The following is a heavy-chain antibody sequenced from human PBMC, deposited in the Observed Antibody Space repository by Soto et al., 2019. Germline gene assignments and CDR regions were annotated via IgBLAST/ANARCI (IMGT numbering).Heavy chain of an antibody. Sequence: GGSLRLSCAASGFTFSSYIMNWVRQAPGKGLEWVSSINTNGGSRYYADSVRGRFTISRDNAKNSLYLQMNSPRADDTAVYYRARSSTSWDVWGQGTTVTVSS. V-gene: IGHV3-21*01. CDR2: INTNGGSR. CDR3: ARSSTSWDV. J-gene: IGHJ6*02. CDR1: GFTFSSYI. D-gene: IGHD2-2*01.